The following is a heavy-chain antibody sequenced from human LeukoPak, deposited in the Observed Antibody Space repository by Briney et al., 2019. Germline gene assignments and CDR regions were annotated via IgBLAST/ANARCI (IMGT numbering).Heavy chain of an antibody. CDR1: GFTFSSCT. Sequence: PGGSLRLSCAASGFTFSSCTMSWVRQAPGKGLEWVSTITTSDGNTYYADSVKGRFTVSRDNAKNTVYLQMNSLRAEDTAVYYCARWYSSGWYSDYWGQGTLVTVSS. CDR2: ITTSDGNT. V-gene: IGHV3-23*01. CDR3: ARWYSSGWYSDY. D-gene: IGHD6-19*01. J-gene: IGHJ4*02.